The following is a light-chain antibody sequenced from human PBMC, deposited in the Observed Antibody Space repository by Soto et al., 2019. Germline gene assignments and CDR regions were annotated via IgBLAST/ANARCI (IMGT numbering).Light chain of an antibody. CDR3: SSYAGSNNVV. V-gene: IGLV2-8*01. CDR1: SSDVGGYND. CDR2: EVS. Sequence: QSALTQPPSASGSPGQSVTISCTGTSSDVGGYNDVSWYQQHPGKAPKLMIYEVSKRPSGVPDRFSGSKSGTAASLTVSGLQAEDEADYYCSSYAGSNNVVFGGGTQLTVL. J-gene: IGLJ2*01.